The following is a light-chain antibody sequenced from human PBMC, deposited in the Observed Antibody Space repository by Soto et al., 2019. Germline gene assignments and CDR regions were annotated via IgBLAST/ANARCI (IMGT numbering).Light chain of an antibody. CDR3: QQSYNTLT. CDR2: SAS. J-gene: IGKJ4*01. Sequence: DIQMTQSPSSLSASVGDRVTITCRASHNIDTFLNWYQHTPGKAPKLLIYSASTLQSGVPPRFSGSGSGTDFTLTISSLQPEDIATYYCQQSYNTLTFGGGTKVEIK. CDR1: HNIDTF. V-gene: IGKV1-39*01.